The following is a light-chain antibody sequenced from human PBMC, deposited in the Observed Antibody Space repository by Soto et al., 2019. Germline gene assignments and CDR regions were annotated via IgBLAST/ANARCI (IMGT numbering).Light chain of an antibody. CDR1: SSNIGAGYE. Sequence: QSVLTQPPSVSEAPGQRVTISCTGSSSNIGAGYEAHWYQQVPGTAPKLLIYENNNRPSGVPDRFSGSKSGTSASLAITGLQVEDEAEYYCQSYDSSLSGHVFGTGTKVTVL. CDR3: QSYDSSLSGHV. CDR2: ENN. J-gene: IGLJ1*01. V-gene: IGLV1-40*01.